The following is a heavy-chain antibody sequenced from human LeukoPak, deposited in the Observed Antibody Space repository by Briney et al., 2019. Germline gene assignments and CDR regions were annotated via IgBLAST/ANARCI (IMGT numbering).Heavy chain of an antibody. CDR2: IWYDGSNK. Sequence: GRSLRLSCAASGFTFSTYGMHWVRQAPGKGLEWVAVIWYDGSNKYYADSVKGRFTISRDNSKNTLYLQTNSLRAEDTAVYYCAKGTSYGDYVFDYWGQGTLVTVSS. CDR3: AKGTSYGDYVFDY. V-gene: IGHV3-33*06. J-gene: IGHJ4*02. CDR1: GFTFSTYG. D-gene: IGHD4-17*01.